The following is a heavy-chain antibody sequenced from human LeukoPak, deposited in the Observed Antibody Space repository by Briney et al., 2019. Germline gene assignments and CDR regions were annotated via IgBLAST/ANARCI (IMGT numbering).Heavy chain of an antibody. CDR2: ISGSGGST. D-gene: IGHD4-23*01. Sequence: GGSLRLSCAASGFTFSSYAMSWVRQAPGKGLEWVSAISGSGGSTYYADSVKGRFIISRDNSKNTLYLQMNSLRAEDTAVYYCAKSDDYGGNQSDYWGQGTLVTVSS. V-gene: IGHV3-23*01. J-gene: IGHJ4*02. CDR1: GFTFSSYA. CDR3: AKSDDYGGNQSDY.